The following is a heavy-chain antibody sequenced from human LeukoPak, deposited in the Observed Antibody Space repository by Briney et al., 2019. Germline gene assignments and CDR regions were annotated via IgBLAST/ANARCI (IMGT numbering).Heavy chain of an antibody. CDR1: GGSFSGYY. Sequence: KPSETLSLTCAVYGGSFSGYYWSWIRQPPGKGLEWIGEINHSGSTNYNPSLKSRVTISVDTSKNQFSLKLSSVTAADTAVYYCAREEVFCSGGHCLRSYWGQGSLVTVSS. J-gene: IGHJ4*02. CDR2: INHSGST. V-gene: IGHV4-34*01. CDR3: AREEVFCSGGHCLRSY. D-gene: IGHD2-15*01.